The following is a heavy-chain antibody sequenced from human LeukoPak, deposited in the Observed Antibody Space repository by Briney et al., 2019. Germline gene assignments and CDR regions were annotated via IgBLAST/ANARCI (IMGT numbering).Heavy chain of an antibody. CDR2: INPNSGGT. CDR3: ARPTIAAAGTPPRH. Sequence: ASVKVSCKASGNTFTGYYMHWGRQAPGQGLEWMGWINPNSGGTNYAQKFQGRVTMTRDTSISTAYMELSRLRSDDTAVYYCARPTIAAAGTPPRHWGQGTLVTVSS. CDR1: GNTFTGYY. V-gene: IGHV1-2*02. J-gene: IGHJ4*02. D-gene: IGHD6-13*01.